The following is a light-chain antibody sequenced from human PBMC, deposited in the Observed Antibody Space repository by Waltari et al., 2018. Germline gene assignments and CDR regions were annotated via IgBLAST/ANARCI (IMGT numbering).Light chain of an antibody. J-gene: IGKJ1*01. CDR3: QLYGGSPRT. V-gene: IGKV3-20*01. Sequence: EIVLTQSPGPLSFSPGERASLSCRASQSISSSYLAWYQQKPGQAPRLLIYGATNRATGIPDRFSGSGSGTDFTLTISRLDPEDIAVYYCQLYGGSPRTFGPGTKLEIK. CDR1: QSISSSY. CDR2: GAT.